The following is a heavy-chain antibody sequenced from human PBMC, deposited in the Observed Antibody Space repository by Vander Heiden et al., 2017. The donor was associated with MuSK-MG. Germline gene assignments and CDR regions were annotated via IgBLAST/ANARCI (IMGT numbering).Heavy chain of an antibody. D-gene: IGHD3-10*01. J-gene: IGHJ4*02. Sequence: QVQLVQSGAEVKKPGASVKVSCKASGYTFTGYYMHWVRQAPGQGLEWMGWINPNSGGTNYAQKVQGRVTMTRDTSISTAYMELRRMRSDETAVYYCARVRYYGSGSHLGYWGQGTMVTVYS. V-gene: IGHV1-2*02. CDR3: ARVRYYGSGSHLGY. CDR2: INPNSGGT. CDR1: GYTFTGYY.